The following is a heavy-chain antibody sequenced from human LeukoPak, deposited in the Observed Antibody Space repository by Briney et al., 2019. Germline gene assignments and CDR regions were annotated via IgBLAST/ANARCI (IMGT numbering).Heavy chain of an antibody. Sequence: SVKVSCKASGGTFSSYAISWVRQAPGQGLEWMGGIIPIFGTANYAQKFQGRVTITADKSTSTAYMELSSLRAEDTAVYYCARDRRYSGSLGDYWGQGTLVTVSS. CDR1: GGTFSSYA. V-gene: IGHV1-69*06. CDR2: IIPIFGTA. J-gene: IGHJ4*02. D-gene: IGHD1-26*01. CDR3: ARDRRYSGSLGDY.